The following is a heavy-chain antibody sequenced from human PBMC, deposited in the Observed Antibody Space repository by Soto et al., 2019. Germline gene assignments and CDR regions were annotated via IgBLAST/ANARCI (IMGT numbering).Heavy chain of an antibody. V-gene: IGHV4-39*01. CDR3: ARPYHYDFWSTLRNNPPYDAFDI. CDR1: GGSISSSSYY. D-gene: IGHD3-3*01. Sequence: QLQLQESGPGLVKPSETLSLTCTVSGGSISSSSYYWGWIRQPPGKGLEWIGSIYYSGSTYYNPSLKSRVTILVHTSKNQFSLKLSCVTAADAAVYYCARPYHYDFWSTLRNNPPYDAFDIWGQGTMVTVSS. J-gene: IGHJ3*02. CDR2: IYYSGST.